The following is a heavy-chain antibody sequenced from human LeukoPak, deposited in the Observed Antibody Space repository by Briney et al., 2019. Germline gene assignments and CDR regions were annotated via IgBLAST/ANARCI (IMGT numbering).Heavy chain of an antibody. D-gene: IGHD1-26*01. J-gene: IGHJ5*02. CDR2: IQSKTDAGTT. CDR1: GFTFSNAW. CDR3: TTARAASIVGATALDP. V-gene: IGHV3-15*01. Sequence: PGGSLRLSCVASGFTFSNAWMTWVRQFPGKGLEWVGRIQSKTDAGTTYYAAPVKGRFTISRDDSKNTLYLQMNGLNTEDTALYYCTTARAASIVGATALDPWGQGTLVTVSS.